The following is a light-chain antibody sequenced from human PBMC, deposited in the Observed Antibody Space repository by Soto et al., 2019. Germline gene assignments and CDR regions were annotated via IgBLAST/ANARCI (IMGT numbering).Light chain of an antibody. CDR1: QGISSY. CDR2: DAS. Sequence: IQMTQSPSSFSASTVDIVTITFLSSQGISSYLAWYQQKPGRAPKLLIYDASTLESGVPSRFSGSGSGTEFTLTISSLQTDDFATYYCQQYNSYSSWTFGQGTKVDI. J-gene: IGKJ1*01. V-gene: IGKV1-8*01. CDR3: QQYNSYSSWT.